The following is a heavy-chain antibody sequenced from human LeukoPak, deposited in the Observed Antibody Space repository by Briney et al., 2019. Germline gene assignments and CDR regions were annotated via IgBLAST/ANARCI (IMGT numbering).Heavy chain of an antibody. CDR2: FDPENAKT. V-gene: IGHV1-24*01. D-gene: IGHD1-1*01. CDR1: GYILTELS. CDR3: VIMSHTVVPTARIYYYMDT. J-gene: IGHJ6*03. Sequence: EASVKVSCKVSGYILTELSIHWVRQAPGKGLEWMGSFDPENAKTMSAQTFQGRVTMTEDTSTDTAYMELRSLRSDDTTIYYCVIMSHTVVPTARIYYYMDTWGTGTTVIVSS.